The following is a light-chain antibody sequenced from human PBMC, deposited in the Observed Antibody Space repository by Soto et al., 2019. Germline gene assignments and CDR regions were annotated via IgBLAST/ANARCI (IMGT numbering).Light chain of an antibody. CDR1: QSISTS. J-gene: IGKJ5*01. CDR2: DAS. CDR3: QQLFDSPIT. Sequence: DIQLTQSPSFLSPSIGESVTITCRASQSISTSLAWYQLKPGKAPKLLIYDASTLESGVPSRFSATVSGTEFSLTITSLQPEDFAIYYCQQLFDSPITFGQGTRLEIK. V-gene: IGKV1-9*01.